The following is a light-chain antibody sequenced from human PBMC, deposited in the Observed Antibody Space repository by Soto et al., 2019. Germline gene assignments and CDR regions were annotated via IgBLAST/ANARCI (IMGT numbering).Light chain of an antibody. CDR3: QQYNNWPPIT. V-gene: IGKV3-15*01. CDR1: QSVSSN. Sequence: EIVMTQSPATLSVSPGERATISCRASQSVSSNLAWYQQKPGQAPRLLIYGASTRATGIPSRFSGSGFGTEFTLTFSSLQSEDFAVYYCQQYNNWPPITFGQGTRLEIK. J-gene: IGKJ5*01. CDR2: GAS.